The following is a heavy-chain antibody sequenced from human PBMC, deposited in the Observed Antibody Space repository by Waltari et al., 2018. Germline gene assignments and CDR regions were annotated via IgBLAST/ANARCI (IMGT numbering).Heavy chain of an antibody. CDR1: GYTFTDYY. CDR3: ATDLDCSGGSCYSGNFDY. J-gene: IGHJ4*02. Sequence: EVQLVQSGAEVKKPGATVKISCKASGYTFTDYYMHWVQQAPGKGLEWMGRFVPEEGETIYAEKFQGRVTITADTSTDTAYMELSSLRSEDTAVYYCATDLDCSGGSCYSGNFDYWGQGTLVTVSS. V-gene: IGHV1-69-2*01. CDR2: FVPEEGET. D-gene: IGHD2-15*01.